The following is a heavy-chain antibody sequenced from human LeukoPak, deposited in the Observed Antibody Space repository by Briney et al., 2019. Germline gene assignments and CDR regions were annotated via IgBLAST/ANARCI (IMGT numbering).Heavy chain of an antibody. J-gene: IGHJ4*02. CDR2: ISSSSSFI. V-gene: IGHV3-21*01. CDR3: ARTYDSGNYYDY. CDR1: VFTFSRNS. Sequence: PGGSLRLSCAASVFTFSRNSMNWVRQAPGKGLEWVSSISSSSSFIYYADSVKGRFTISRDNAKKSLYLQMNSLRAEDTAVYFCARTYDSGNYYDYWGQGTLVTVSS. D-gene: IGHD3-10*01.